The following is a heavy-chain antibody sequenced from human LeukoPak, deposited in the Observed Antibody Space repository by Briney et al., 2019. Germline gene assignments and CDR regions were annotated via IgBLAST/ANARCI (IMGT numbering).Heavy chain of an antibody. Sequence: SETLSLTCTVSGGSISSYYWSWIRQPAGKGLEWIGRIYTSGSTNYNPSLKSRVTMSIDTSENQFSLKLTSVTAADTAVYYCARESIQLWPSGAFDIWGQGTMVTVSS. D-gene: IGHD5-18*01. CDR3: ARESIQLWPSGAFDI. J-gene: IGHJ3*02. V-gene: IGHV4-4*07. CDR1: GGSISSYY. CDR2: IYTSGST.